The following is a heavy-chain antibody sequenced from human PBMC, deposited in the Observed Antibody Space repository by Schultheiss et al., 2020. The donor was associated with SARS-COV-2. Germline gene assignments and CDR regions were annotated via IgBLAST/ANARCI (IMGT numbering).Heavy chain of an antibody. D-gene: IGHD5-24*01. Sequence: GGSLRLSCAASGFTFTSYAMSWVRQAPGKGLEWVSTVSGSGDSRYYADSVKGQFTIFRDYSKNTLYLQLNSLRVEDTAVYYCAKHGYNWRIDYWGQGTLVTVSS. CDR2: VSGSGDSR. V-gene: IGHV3-23*01. CDR3: AKHGYNWRIDY. CDR1: GFTFTSYA. J-gene: IGHJ4*02.